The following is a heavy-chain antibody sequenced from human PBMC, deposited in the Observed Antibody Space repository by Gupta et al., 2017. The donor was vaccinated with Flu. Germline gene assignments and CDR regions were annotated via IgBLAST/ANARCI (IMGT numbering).Heavy chain of an antibody. V-gene: IGHV1-3*01. CDR2: INAGYGTS. J-gene: IGHJ4*02. CDR3: ARPSKGGFDY. D-gene: IGHD3-16*01. CDR1: GYTLTTFS. Sequence: QVQLVQSGAEVKKPGASVKVSCQASGYTLTTFSLHLVRQAPGQRLEWVGWINAGYGTSKYSEKFQGRVTITRDTSASTAYMELSSLTSEDTAVYFCARPSKGGFDYWGQGTLVTVSS.